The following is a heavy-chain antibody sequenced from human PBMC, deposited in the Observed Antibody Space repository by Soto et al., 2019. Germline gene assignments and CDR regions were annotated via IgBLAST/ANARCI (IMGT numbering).Heavy chain of an antibody. CDR3: AKRRYSDSSGDFYDF. D-gene: IGHD3-22*01. J-gene: IGHJ4*02. CDR1: GFTFSNYA. Sequence: EVQLLESGGGLVQPGGSLRLSCAASGFTFSNYAMSWVRQAPGKGLEWVSGIGGRATSAYYADSVKGRFAISRDNSYNSLFLQLDSLRAEDTAVYYWAKRRYSDSSGDFYDFWGQGTLVSVSS. V-gene: IGHV3-23*01. CDR2: IGGRATSA.